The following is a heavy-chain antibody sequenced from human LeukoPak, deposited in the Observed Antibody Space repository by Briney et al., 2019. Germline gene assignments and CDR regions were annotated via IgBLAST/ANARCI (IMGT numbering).Heavy chain of an antibody. Sequence: ASVKVSCKVSEYTLTEFSMHWVRQAPGKGLEWMGGFDPEDGETMYAQKFQGRVTMTEDTSTDTAYMELSSLRSEDTAVYYCATDEYDSGRLDYWGQGTLVTVSS. D-gene: IGHD1-26*01. CDR2: FDPEDGET. CDR3: ATDEYDSGRLDY. V-gene: IGHV1-24*01. J-gene: IGHJ4*02. CDR1: EYTLTEFS.